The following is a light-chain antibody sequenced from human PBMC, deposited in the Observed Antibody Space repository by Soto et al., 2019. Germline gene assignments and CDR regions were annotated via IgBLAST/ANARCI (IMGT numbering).Light chain of an antibody. CDR3: QQYGSSPPT. CDR2: GAF. J-gene: IGKJ1*01. Sequence: EIVLTQSPGTLSLSPGERTTLSCRASQSISRYLAWYQQKPGQGPRLLIYGAFSRATGTPDRFSGSGSGTDFTLTINRLEPEDFALYYCQQYGSSPPTFGQGTKVDIK. CDR1: QSISRY. V-gene: IGKV3-20*01.